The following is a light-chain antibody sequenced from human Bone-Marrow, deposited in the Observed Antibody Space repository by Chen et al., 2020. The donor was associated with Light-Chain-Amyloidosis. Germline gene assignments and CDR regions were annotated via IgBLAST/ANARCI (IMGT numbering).Light chain of an antibody. CDR1: SSDVGGDNH. Sequence: QSALTQPASVSGSPGQSITISCTGTSSDVGGDNHVSWYQQHPDKAPKLMIYEVTNRPSWVPDRCSGSKSDNTASLTISGLQNEDEADYFWSSYTITNTLVFGSGTRVTVL. CDR2: EVT. CDR3: SSYTITNTLV. V-gene: IGLV2-14*01. J-gene: IGLJ1*01.